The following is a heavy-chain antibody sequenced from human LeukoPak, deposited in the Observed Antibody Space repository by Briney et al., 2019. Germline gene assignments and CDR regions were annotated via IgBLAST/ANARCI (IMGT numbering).Heavy chain of an antibody. J-gene: IGHJ4*02. CDR1: GYTLTELS. D-gene: IGHD5-18*01. V-gene: IGHV1-24*01. CDR3: ATVGYSYGYFFDY. Sequence: EASVKVSCKVSGYTLTELSMHWVRQAPGKGLEWMGGFDPEDGETIYAQKFQGRVTMTEDTSTDTAYMELSSLRSEDPAVYYCATVGYSYGYFFDYWGQGTLVTVSS. CDR2: FDPEDGET.